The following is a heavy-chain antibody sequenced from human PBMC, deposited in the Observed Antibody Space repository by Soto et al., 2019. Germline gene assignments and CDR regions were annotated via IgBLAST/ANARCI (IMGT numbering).Heavy chain of an antibody. CDR2: ISPFNGNT. CDR1: GYPFTHYG. V-gene: IGHV1-18*01. J-gene: IGHJ6*02. CDR3: ARDQSFDRSYYYGIDV. D-gene: IGHD3-22*01. Sequence: QVQLVQSGAEVKKPGASVKVSCKSSGYPFTHYGITWVRQAPGQGLEWMGWISPFNGNTNYGQTLQGRVTLTTDTCTTXVYMELRSLRSDDTAVYYCARDQSFDRSYYYGIDVWGQGTTVAVSS.